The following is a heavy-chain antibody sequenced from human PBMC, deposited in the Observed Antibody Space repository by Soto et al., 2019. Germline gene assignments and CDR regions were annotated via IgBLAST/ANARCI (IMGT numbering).Heavy chain of an antibody. CDR1: GGSISSYY. CDR3: ARAPATLHRYCSGGSCYSHYYYGMDV. J-gene: IGHJ6*02. D-gene: IGHD2-15*01. Sequence: ETLSLTCTVSGGSISSYYLSWIRQPAGKGLEWIGRIYTSGSTNYNPSLKSRVTMSVDTSKNQFSLKLSSVTAADTAVYYCARAPATLHRYCSGGSCYSHYYYGMDVWGQGTTVTVSS. CDR2: IYTSGST. V-gene: IGHV4-4*07.